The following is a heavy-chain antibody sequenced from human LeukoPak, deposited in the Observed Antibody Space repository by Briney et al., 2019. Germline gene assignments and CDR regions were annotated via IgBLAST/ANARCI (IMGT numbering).Heavy chain of an antibody. D-gene: IGHD6-19*01. CDR1: GGSISSSSYY. J-gene: IGHJ5*02. CDR2: IYYSGST. Sequence: SETLSLTCTVSGGSISSSSYYWGWIRQPPGKGLEWIGSIYYSGSTYYNPSLKSRVTISVDTSKNQFSLKLSSVTAADTAVYYCARSSNQQWLISGRGWFDPWGQGTLVTVSS. V-gene: IGHV4-39*07. CDR3: ARSSNQQWLISGRGWFDP.